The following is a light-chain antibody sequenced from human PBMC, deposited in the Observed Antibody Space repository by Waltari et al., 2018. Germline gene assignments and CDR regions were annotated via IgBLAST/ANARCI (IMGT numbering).Light chain of an antibody. CDR2: QDN. J-gene: IGLJ2*01. CDR3: QTWDSGSYVV. Sequence: SYELTQPPSLSVSPGQTASITCSADNLESKFTSWYQQKPGQSPVLVLYQDNKRPSGIPERFSGSNSGSTATLIISGSQAMDEADYYCQTWDSGSYVVFGGGTKLTVL. V-gene: IGLV3-1*01. CDR1: NLESKF.